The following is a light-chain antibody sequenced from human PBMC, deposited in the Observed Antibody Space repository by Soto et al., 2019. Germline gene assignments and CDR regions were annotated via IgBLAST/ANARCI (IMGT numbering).Light chain of an antibody. CDR3: QQYNDNWT. J-gene: IGKJ1*01. Sequence: DIQMTQSPCTLSASVGDRVTLTCRASQSVSRWLAWYQQKPGKAPKLLIYKASTLESGVPSRFSGSGSGTEFTLAISSLQPDDSATYYCQQYNDNWTFGQGTKVEIK. CDR2: KAS. CDR1: QSVSRW. V-gene: IGKV1-5*03.